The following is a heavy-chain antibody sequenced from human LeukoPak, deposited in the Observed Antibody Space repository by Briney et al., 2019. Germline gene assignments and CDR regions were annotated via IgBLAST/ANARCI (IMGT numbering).Heavy chain of an antibody. V-gene: IGHV3-23*01. J-gene: IGHJ4*02. CDR1: GYPFSSFA. CDR3: AKRAAVSGVVGPFDY. Sequence: GGSLRLSCAVSGYPFSSFALSWVREAPGKGLDWVSSISRSTETTLYADSVKGRFTISRDNSKNTGFLQMNNLRAEDTAIYYCAKRAAVSGVVGPFDYWGQGTLVTVSS. D-gene: IGHD6-19*01. CDR2: ISRSTETT.